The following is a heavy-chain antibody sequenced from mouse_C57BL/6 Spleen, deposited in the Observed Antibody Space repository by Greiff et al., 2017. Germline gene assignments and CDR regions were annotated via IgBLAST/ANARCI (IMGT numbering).Heavy chain of an antibody. CDR1: GFTFSDAW. D-gene: IGHD2-4*01. J-gene: IGHJ3*01. CDR3: TRGYYDYGWFAY. CDR2: IRNKANNHAT. V-gene: IGHV6-6*01. Sequence: EVKLEESGGGLVQPGGSMKLSCAASGFTFSDAWIDWVRQSPEKGLEWVAEIRNKANNHATYYAESVKGRFTISRDDSKSSVYLQMNSLRAEDTGIYYCTRGYYDYGWFAYWGQGTLVTVSA.